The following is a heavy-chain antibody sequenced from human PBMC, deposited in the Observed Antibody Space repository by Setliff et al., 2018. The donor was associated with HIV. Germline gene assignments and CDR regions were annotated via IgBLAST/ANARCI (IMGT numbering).Heavy chain of an antibody. V-gene: IGHV1-2*02. CDR3: ARARYGDYYYYMDV. Sequence: ASVKVSCKASGYTFTGFYMHWVRQAPGQGLEWMGWINPNSGGTTYAQNFQGRVTMTRDTSISTAYMELSGLRSDDTAVYYCARARYGDYYYYMDVWGKGTTVTSP. D-gene: IGHD4-17*01. CDR1: GYTFTGFY. CDR2: INPNSGGT. J-gene: IGHJ6*03.